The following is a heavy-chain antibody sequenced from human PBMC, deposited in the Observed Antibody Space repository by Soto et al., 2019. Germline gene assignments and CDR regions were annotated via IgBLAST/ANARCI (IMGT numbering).Heavy chain of an antibody. CDR2: IKSKTDGGTT. J-gene: IGHJ4*02. Sequence: GGSLRLSCAASGFTFSNAWINWVRQAPGKGLEWVGRIKSKTDGGTTDFAAPVKGRFAISRDDSKNMVYLQMNSLKTEDTGIYYCAKEGGTLGTSASYGFDWWGQGSRVTVSS. V-gene: IGHV3-15*07. CDR3: AKEGGTLGTSASYGFDW. CDR1: GFTFSNAW. D-gene: IGHD3-16*01.